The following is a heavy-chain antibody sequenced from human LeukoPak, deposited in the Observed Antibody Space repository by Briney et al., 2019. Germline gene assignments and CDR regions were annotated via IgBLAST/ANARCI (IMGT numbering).Heavy chain of an antibody. CDR2: INPNSGGT. J-gene: IGHJ1*01. V-gene: IGHV1-2*02. Sequence: ASMKVSCKASGYSFTGYYMHWVRQAPGQGLEWMGCINPNSGGTDYAQKFQGRVTMTRDTSISTAYMELSRLRSDDTAVYYCAREWELLRKYLYHWGQGTLVTVSS. CDR3: AREWELLRKYLYH. CDR1: GYSFTGYY. D-gene: IGHD1-26*01.